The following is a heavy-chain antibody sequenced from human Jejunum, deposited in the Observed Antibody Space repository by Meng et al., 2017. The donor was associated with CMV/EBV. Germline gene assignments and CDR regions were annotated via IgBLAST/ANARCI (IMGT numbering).Heavy chain of an antibody. D-gene: IGHD4-17*01. CDR2: LRDDGGIT. CDR3: AKLYGDIDNYCYYGMDV. V-gene: IGHV3-30*02. CDR1: FSTFG. J-gene: IGHJ6*02. Sequence: FSTFGMRWVHQAPGKGLEWVAFLRDDGGITYYAASVKGRFTISRDNSKKTLYLQMSSLRVEDTAVYFCAKLYGDIDNYCYYGMDVWGQGTTVTVSS.